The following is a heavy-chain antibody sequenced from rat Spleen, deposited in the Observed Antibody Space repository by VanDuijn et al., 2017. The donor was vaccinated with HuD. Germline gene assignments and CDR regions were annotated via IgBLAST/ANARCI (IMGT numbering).Heavy chain of an antibody. V-gene: IGHV5-7*01. CDR1: GFTFNNYW. CDR3: ARAGYLRDWYFDF. CDR2: ISYDGSST. J-gene: IGHJ1*01. Sequence: EVQLVESGGGLVQPGRSLKLSCVASGFTFNNYWMTWIRQAPKKGLEWVATISYDGSSTYYRDSVKGRFTISRDNAKSTLYLQMDSLRSEDTATYHCARAGYLRDWYFDFWGPGAMVTVSS. D-gene: IGHD2-2*01.